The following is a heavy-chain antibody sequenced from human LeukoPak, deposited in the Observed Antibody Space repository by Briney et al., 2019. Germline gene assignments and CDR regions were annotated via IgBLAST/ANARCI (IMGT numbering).Heavy chain of an antibody. V-gene: IGHV3-30*02. J-gene: IGHJ6*03. CDR1: GFTFSSYG. Sequence: GGSLRLSCAASGFTFSSYGMHWVRQAPGKGLEWVAFIRYDGSNKYYADSVKGRFTISRDNSKNTLYLQMNSLRAEDTAVYYCAKVMPPGRIRFYSYYMDVWGKGTTVTVS. CDR2: IRYDGSNK. D-gene: IGHD2-15*01. CDR3: AKVMPPGRIRFYSYYMDV.